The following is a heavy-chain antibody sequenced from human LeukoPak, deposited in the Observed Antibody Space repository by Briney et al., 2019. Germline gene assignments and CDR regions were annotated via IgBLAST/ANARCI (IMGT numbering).Heavy chain of an antibody. V-gene: IGHV4-38-2*01. CDR3: AKPHITSSQFYDS. Sequence: SETLSLTCAVSGYSISSGYYWGWIRQPPGKGLEWIGSIYHSGTTYYNPSLKSRVTISIDTSKNQFSLKLNSVTAADTAVYYCAKPHITSSQFYDSWGQGALVTVSS. J-gene: IGHJ4*02. D-gene: IGHD6-6*01. CDR1: GYSISSGYY. CDR2: IYHSGTT.